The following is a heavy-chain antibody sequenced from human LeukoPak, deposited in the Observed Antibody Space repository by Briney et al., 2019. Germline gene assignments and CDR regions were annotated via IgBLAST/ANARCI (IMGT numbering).Heavy chain of an antibody. Sequence: PGGSLRLSCAAPGFTFSDYNMSWIPQAPGKGLWWVSYISSSGSTIYYADSVKGRFTISRDNAKNSLYLQMNSLRAEDTAVYYCARDSLFATTSGGSDYWGQGTLVTVSS. V-gene: IGHV3-11*01. CDR1: GFTFSDYN. CDR2: ISSSGSTI. J-gene: IGHJ4*02. D-gene: IGHD3-16*01. CDR3: ARDSLFATTSGGSDY.